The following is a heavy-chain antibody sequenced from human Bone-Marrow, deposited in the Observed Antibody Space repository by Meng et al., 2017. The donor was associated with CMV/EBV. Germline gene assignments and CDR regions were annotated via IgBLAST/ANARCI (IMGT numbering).Heavy chain of an antibody. CDR2: INPNSGGT. CDR1: GYTFTGYY. D-gene: IGHD2-2*01. CDR3: ARAHCSSTSCLIDY. J-gene: IGHJ4*02. V-gene: IGHV1-2*02. Sequence: QGRLVQSGAEVKKPGASVKVSCKASGYTFTGYYRHWVRQAPGQGLEWMGWINPNSGGTNYAQKFQGRVTMTRDTSISTAYMKLSRLRSDDTAVYYCARAHCSSTSCLIDYWGQGTLVTVSS.